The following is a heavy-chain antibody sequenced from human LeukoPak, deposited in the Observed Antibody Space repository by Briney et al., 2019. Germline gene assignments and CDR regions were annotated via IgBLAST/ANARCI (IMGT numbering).Heavy chain of an antibody. Sequence: QPGGSLRLPCAASGFTFSSYWMSWVRQAPGKGLEWVANIKQDGSEKYYVDSVKGRFTISRGNAKNSLYLQMNSLRAEDTAVYYCATNNWNYGFDYWGQGTLVTVSS. CDR2: IKQDGSEK. D-gene: IGHD1-7*01. V-gene: IGHV3-7*01. CDR1: GFTFSSYW. CDR3: ATNNWNYGFDY. J-gene: IGHJ4*02.